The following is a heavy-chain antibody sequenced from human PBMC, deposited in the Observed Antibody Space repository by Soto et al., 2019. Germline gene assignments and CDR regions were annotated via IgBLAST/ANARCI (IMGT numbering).Heavy chain of an antibody. V-gene: IGHV3-49*03. CDR1: GFTFGDYA. CDR2: IRSKAYGGTT. Sequence: EVQLVESGGGLVQPGRSLRLSCTASGFTFGDYAMRWFRQAPGKGLEWVGFIRSKAYGGTTEYAASVKGRFTISRDDSKSIAYLQMNSLKTEDTAVYHCTRGRGSGGSVFWGQGTLVTVSS. D-gene: IGHD2-15*01. J-gene: IGHJ4*02. CDR3: TRGRGSGGSVF.